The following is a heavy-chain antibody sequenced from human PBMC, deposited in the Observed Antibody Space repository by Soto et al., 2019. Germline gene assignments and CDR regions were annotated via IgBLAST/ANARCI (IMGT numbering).Heavy chain of an antibody. Sequence: QLEESGGALVEPGGSLRLSCVASGVDFRGSYMNWIRQAPGKGLEWISYISDTGRTIHYADSVKGRFVISRDNSKDSLYLQMNDLRADDTAVYYCAGFKEGNILGLRLLDPWGQGTRVTVSS. V-gene: IGHV3-11*01. CDR1: GVDFRGSY. J-gene: IGHJ5*02. D-gene: IGHD4-4*01. CDR3: AGFKEGNILGLRLLDP. CDR2: ISDTGRTI.